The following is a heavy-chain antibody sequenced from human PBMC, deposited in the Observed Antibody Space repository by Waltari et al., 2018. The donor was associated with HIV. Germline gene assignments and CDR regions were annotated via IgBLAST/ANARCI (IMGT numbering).Heavy chain of an antibody. D-gene: IGHD3-22*01. Sequence: QVQLQESGPGLVKPSETLSLTCGVSGYSINRGYYWGWIRQPPGKGLEWIGTIHHSGSDYYNPSLQSRVTISVDTSNNRFSLKLRSVTAADTAVYYCARNTYYEKSGYDYWGQGNLVTVSS. V-gene: IGHV4-38-2*01. CDR1: GYSINRGYY. CDR2: IHHSGSD. CDR3: ARNTYYEKSGYDY. J-gene: IGHJ4*02.